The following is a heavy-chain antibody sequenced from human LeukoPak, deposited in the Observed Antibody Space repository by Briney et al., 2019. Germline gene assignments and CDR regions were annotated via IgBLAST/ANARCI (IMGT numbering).Heavy chain of an antibody. J-gene: IGHJ4*02. CDR3: AKALDSYGSGYYFDY. CDR2: ISGSGGST. CDR1: GFTFSSFA. D-gene: IGHD5-18*01. V-gene: IGHV3-23*01. Sequence: GRSLRVSCASSGFTFSSFAMRWVRQAPGKGLECDSAISGSGGSTYYADSVMGRFTISRDNSKNTLYLQMTSLRAEDTAVYYCAKALDSYGSGYYFDYWGQGTLVTVAS.